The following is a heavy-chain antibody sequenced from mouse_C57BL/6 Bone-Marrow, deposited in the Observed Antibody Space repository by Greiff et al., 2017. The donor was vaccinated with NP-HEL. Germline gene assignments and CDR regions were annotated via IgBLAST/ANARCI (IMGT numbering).Heavy chain of an antibody. CDR1: GFTFSDYG. Sequence: EVKLMESGGGLVKPGGSLKLSCAASGFTFSDYGMHWVRQAPEKGLEWVAYISSGSSTIYYADTVKGRFTISRDNAKNTLFLQMTSLRSEDTAMYYCAWRGGYWYFDVWGTGTTVTVSS. CDR3: AWRGGYWYFDV. CDR2: ISSGSSTI. J-gene: IGHJ1*03. V-gene: IGHV5-17*01.